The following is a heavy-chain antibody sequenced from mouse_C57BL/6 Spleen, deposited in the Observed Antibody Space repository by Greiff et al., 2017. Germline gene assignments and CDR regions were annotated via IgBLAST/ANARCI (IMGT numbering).Heavy chain of an antibody. V-gene: IGHV5-15*01. CDR3: ARRDYGGFAY. J-gene: IGHJ3*01. Sequence: EVQGVESGGGLVQPGGSLKLSCAASGFTFSDYGMAWVRQAPRKGPEWVAFISNLAYSIYYADTVTGRFTISRENAKNTLYLEMSSLRSEDTAMYYCARRDYGGFAYWGQGTLVTVSA. CDR1: GFTFSDYG. CDR2: ISNLAYSI. D-gene: IGHD2-4*01.